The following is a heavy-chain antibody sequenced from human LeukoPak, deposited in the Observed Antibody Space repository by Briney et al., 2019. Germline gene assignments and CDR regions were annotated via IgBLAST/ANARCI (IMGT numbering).Heavy chain of an antibody. CDR3: ARGGPRGYSSSSLWFDP. J-gene: IGHJ5*02. CDR2: IIPIFGTA. D-gene: IGHD6-6*01. Sequence: GSSVKVSCKASGGTFSSYAISWVRQAPGQGLEWMGGIIPIFGTANYAQKFQGRVTITTDESTSTAYVELSSLRSEDTAVYYCARGGPRGYSSSSLWFDPWGQGTLVTVSS. CDR1: GGTFSSYA. V-gene: IGHV1-69*05.